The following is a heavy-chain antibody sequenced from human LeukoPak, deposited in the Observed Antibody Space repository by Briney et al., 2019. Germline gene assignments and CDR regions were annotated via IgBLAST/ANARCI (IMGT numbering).Heavy chain of an antibody. V-gene: IGHV3-30-3*01. J-gene: IGHJ4*02. Sequence: GGSLRLSCAASGFTFSSYAMHWVRQAPGKGLEWVAVISYDGSNKYYADSVKGRFTISRDNSKNTLYLQMNSLRAEDTAVYYCARLLIYGDYNIDYGGQGPRVPVSS. CDR1: GFTFSSYA. D-gene: IGHD4-17*01. CDR3: ARLLIYGDYNIDY. CDR2: ISYDGSNK.